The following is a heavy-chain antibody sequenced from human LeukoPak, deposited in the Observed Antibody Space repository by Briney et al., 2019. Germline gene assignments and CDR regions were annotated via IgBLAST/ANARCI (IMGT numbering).Heavy chain of an antibody. J-gene: IGHJ3*02. CDR1: GFTISTYW. CDR3: ASDGNYDYVWGSKGDAFDI. V-gene: IGHV3-7*03. Sequence: HPGGSLRLSCAASGFTISTYWMSWVRQAPGKGLEWVANIKQDGSERYYVDSVKSRFTISRDNAKNSLYLQMNSLRAEDTAVYFCASDGNYDYVWGSKGDAFDIWGLGTMVTVSS. D-gene: IGHD3-16*01. CDR2: IKQDGSER.